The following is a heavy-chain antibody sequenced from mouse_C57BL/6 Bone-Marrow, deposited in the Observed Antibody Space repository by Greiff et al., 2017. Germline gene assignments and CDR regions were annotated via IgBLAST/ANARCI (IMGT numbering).Heavy chain of an antibody. CDR2: ISDGGSYT. CDR1: GFTFSSSA. Sequence: EVKVVESGGGLVKPGGSLKLSCAASGFTFSSSAMSWVRQTPEKRLEWVATISDGGSYTYYPDNVKGRFTISRDNAKNNLYLQMSHLKSEDTAMYYCARDPWFAYWGQGTLVTVSA. J-gene: IGHJ3*01. CDR3: ARDPWFAY. V-gene: IGHV5-4*01.